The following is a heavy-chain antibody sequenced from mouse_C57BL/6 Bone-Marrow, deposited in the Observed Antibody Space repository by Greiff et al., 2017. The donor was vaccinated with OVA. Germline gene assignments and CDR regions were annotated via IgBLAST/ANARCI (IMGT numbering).Heavy chain of an antibody. D-gene: IGHD1-1*01. V-gene: IGHV1-19*01. CDR3: AAPYYYGSSLYYFDY. J-gene: IGHJ2*01. CDR1: GYTFTDYY. CDR2: INPYNGGT. Sequence: VQLKESGPVLVKPGASVKMSCKASGYTFTDYYMNWVKQSHGKSLEWIGVINPYNGGTSYNQKFKGKATLTVDKSSSTAYMQLNSLTSEDSAVYYCAAPYYYGSSLYYFDYWGQGTTLTVSS.